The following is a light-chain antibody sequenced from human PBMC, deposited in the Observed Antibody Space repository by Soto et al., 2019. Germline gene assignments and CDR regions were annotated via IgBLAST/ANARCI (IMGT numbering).Light chain of an antibody. Sequence: QCALTRPASVSGAPGESSTILCNGNSNDIVGYNYVSWYQQFPGKAPKLIIYDVTNRPSGVSFRFSGSKSGNTASLTISGLQAEDEAGYHCSSYSSTSTRRLFGAGTKVTVL. J-gene: IGLJ1*01. CDR1: SNDIVGYNY. V-gene: IGLV2-14*03. CDR3: SSYSSTSTRRL. CDR2: DVT.